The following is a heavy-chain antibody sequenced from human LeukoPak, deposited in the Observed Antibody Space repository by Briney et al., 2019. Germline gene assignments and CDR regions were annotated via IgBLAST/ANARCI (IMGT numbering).Heavy chain of an antibody. D-gene: IGHD1-26*01. CDR3: ASRHKVGATVC. Sequence: PSETLSLTCTVSGGSISSSSYYWGWIRQPPGKGLEWIGSIYYSGSTYYNPSLKSRVTISVDTSKNQFSLKLSSVTAADTAVYYCASRHKVGATVCWGQGTLVTVSS. V-gene: IGHV4-39*01. CDR1: GGSISSSSYY. CDR2: IYYSGST. J-gene: IGHJ4*02.